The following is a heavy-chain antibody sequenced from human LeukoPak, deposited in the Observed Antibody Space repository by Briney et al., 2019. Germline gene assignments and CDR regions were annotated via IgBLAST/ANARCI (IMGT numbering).Heavy chain of an antibody. V-gene: IGHV3-23*01. D-gene: IGHD6-13*01. CDR1: GFTFSSYA. CDR2: ISGSGGST. Sequence: PGGSLRLSCAASGFTFSSYAMSWVRQAPGKGLEWVSAISGSGGSTYYADSVKGRFTISRDNPKNTLYLQMNSLRAEDTAVYYCAKTPQIASSWEYYFDYWGQGTLVTVSS. CDR3: AKTPQIASSWEYYFDY. J-gene: IGHJ4*02.